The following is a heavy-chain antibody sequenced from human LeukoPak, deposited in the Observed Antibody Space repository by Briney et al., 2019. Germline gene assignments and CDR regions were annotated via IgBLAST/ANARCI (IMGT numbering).Heavy chain of an antibody. CDR1: GFTFSGYS. CDR2: VSTTGYYK. Sequence: PGGSLRLSCAASGFTFSGYSMNWVRQAPGKGLEWVSSVSTTGYYKYYADSVKGRFSISRDNAKNSLYMQMNSLRAEDTAVYYCAIGGDCGTTSCYYFDFWGQGSRVTVSS. J-gene: IGHJ4*02. CDR3: AIGGDCGTTSCYYFDF. D-gene: IGHD2-2*01. V-gene: IGHV3-21*01.